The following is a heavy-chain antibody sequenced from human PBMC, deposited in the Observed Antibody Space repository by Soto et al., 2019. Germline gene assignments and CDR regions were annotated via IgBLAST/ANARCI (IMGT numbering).Heavy chain of an antibody. CDR3: AHLMITYVGVVAGDAFDI. Sequence: QITLKESGPTLVQPTQTLTLTCTFSGFSLNTATVGVSWIRQPPGKPLEWLAVIYWDGDTRYSPSLKSRLTITKDTFRNQVVLIISNVDPVDTATYYCAHLMITYVGVVAGDAFDIWGTGTMVTVSS. CDR1: GFSLNTATVG. CDR2: IYWDGDT. V-gene: IGHV2-5*02. J-gene: IGHJ3*02. D-gene: IGHD3-16*02.